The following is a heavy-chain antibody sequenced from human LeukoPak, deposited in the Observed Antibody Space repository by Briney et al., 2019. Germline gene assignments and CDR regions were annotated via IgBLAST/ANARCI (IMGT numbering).Heavy chain of an antibody. CDR1: GGSFSGYY. CDR3: ARGYDFWSGYYVDY. Sequence: SETLSLTCAVYGGSFSGYYWSWIRQPPGEGLEWIGEINHSGSTNYNPSLKSRVTISVDTSKNQFSLKLSSVTAADTAVYYCARGYDFWSGYYVDYWGQGTLVTVSS. D-gene: IGHD3-3*01. V-gene: IGHV4-34*01. J-gene: IGHJ4*02. CDR2: INHSGST.